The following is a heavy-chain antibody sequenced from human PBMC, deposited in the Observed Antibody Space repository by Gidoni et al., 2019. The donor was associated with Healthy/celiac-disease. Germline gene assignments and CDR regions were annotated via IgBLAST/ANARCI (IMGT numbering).Heavy chain of an antibody. D-gene: IGHD3-10*01. CDR2: INHSGST. V-gene: IGHV4-34*01. CDR1: GGSFSGYY. J-gene: IGHJ6*02. Sequence: QVQLQQWGAGLLKPSETLSLTCAVYGGSFSGYYWSWIRQPPGKGLEWIGEINHSGSTNYNPSLKSRVTISVDTSKNQFSLKLSSVTAADTAVYYCARARYGSGSYYTRLDYYYGMDVWGQGTTVTVSS. CDR3: ARARYGSGSYYTRLDYYYGMDV.